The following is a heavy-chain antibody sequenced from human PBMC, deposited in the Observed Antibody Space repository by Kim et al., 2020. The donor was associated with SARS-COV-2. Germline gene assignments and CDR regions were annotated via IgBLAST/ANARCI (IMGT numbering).Heavy chain of an antibody. CDR3: ARHPEALRYFDHYYYYYMDI. CDR2: IYYSGST. D-gene: IGHD3-9*01. Sequence: SETLSLTCTVSGGSISSSSYYWGWIRQPPGKGLEWIGSIYYSGSTYYNPSLKSRVTISVDTSKNQFSLKLSSVTAADTAVYYCARHPEALRYFDHYYYYYMDIWGKRTTVTVSS. J-gene: IGHJ6*03. CDR1: GGSISSSSYY. V-gene: IGHV4-39*01.